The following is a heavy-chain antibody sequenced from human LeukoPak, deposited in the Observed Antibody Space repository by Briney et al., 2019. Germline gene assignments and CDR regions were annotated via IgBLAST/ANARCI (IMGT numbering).Heavy chain of an antibody. CDR1: GGSISSGDYY. D-gene: IGHD6-13*01. Sequence: SETLSLTCTVSGGSISSGDYYWSWLRQPPGKGLEWIGYIYYSGSTYYNPSLKSRVTISVDTSKNQFSLKLSSVTAADTAVYYCARGRGSSWFAEYFQHWGQGTLVTVSS. CDR2: IYYSGST. V-gene: IGHV4-30-4*01. J-gene: IGHJ1*01. CDR3: ARGRGSSWFAEYFQH.